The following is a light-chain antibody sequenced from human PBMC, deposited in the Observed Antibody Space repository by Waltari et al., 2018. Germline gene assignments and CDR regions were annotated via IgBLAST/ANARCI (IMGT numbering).Light chain of an antibody. CDR3: NSVASTSTV. Sequence: QSVVTQPDFVSGSPGQSTTISCTVPPTDMKTYNLVSWYQHYPGKATSLIIYDVSARPSWISSRFSGSKSGNTASLTISGLQAEDEADCYCNSVASTSTVFGGGTKVTVL. V-gene: IGLV2-14*03. J-gene: IGLJ3*02. CDR1: PTDMKTYNL. CDR2: DVS.